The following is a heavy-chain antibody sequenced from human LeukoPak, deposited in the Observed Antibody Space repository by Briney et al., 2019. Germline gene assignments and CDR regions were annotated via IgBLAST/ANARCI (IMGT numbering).Heavy chain of an antibody. Sequence: SETLSLTCTVSGGSISSYYWSWIRQHPGKGLEWIGYIYDSGSTYYNPSLKSRVTISVDTSKNQFSLKLSSVTAADTAVYYCVRADHYYYYGMDVWGQGTTVTVSS. V-gene: IGHV4-59*06. CDR3: VRADHYYYYGMDV. CDR1: GGSISSYY. J-gene: IGHJ6*02. CDR2: IYDSGST.